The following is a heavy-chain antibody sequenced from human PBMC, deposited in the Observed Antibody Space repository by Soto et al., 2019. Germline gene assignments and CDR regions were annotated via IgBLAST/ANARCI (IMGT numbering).Heavy chain of an antibody. CDR3: AKDGRRGYCISTSCYKYGMDV. D-gene: IGHD2-2*03. CDR2: ISYDGSNK. CDR1: GFTFSSYG. V-gene: IGHV3-30*18. Sequence: PGGSLRLSCAASGFTFSSYGMHWVRQAPGKGLEWVAVISYDGSNKYYADSVKGRFTISRDNSKNTLYLQMNSLRAEDTAVYYCAKDGRRGYCISTSCYKYGMDVWGQGTTVTVSS. J-gene: IGHJ6*02.